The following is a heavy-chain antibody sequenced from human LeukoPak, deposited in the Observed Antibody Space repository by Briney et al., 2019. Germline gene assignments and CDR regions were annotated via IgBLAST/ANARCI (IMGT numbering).Heavy chain of an antibody. V-gene: IGHV1-69*06. CDR1: GGTFSSYA. J-gene: IGHJ5*02. Sequence: SVKVSCKASGGTFSSYAISWVRQAPGQGLEWMGGIIPIFGTANYAQKFQGRVTITADKSTSTAYMEVTSLKYEDTAVYYCARDGRYCTSGRCFGWFDPWGQGTLVTVSS. D-gene: IGHD2-8*01. CDR3: ARDGRYCTSGRCFGWFDP. CDR2: IIPIFGTA.